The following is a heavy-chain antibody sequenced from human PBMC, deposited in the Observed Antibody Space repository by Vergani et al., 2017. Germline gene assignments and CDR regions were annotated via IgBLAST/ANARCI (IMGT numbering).Heavy chain of an antibody. CDR3: ARGYYGILTCYRY. Sequence: QVQVVQSGAEVKKSGASVKVSCKTSGYTFSNYYMHWVRQAPGQGLEWMGIINPSGGHTNYAQKFQGRVTMTRDTSTSTVYMELSSLRSEDTAIYYCARGYYGILTCYRYWGQGPLVTVSA. CDR1: GYTFSNYY. J-gene: IGHJ4*02. V-gene: IGHV1-46*03. CDR2: INPSGGHT. D-gene: IGHD3-9*01.